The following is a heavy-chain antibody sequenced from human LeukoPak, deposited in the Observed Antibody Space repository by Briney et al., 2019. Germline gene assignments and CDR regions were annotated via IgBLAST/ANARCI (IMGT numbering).Heavy chain of an antibody. Sequence: SETLSLTCTVSGGSISSYYWSWIRQPPGKGLEWIGYIYYSGSTNYNPSLKSRVTISVDTSKNQFSLKLSSVTAADTAVYYCARTSLNDYDSSGYFSYWGQGTLVTVSS. D-gene: IGHD3-22*01. V-gene: IGHV4-59*12. CDR3: ARTSLNDYDSSGYFSY. J-gene: IGHJ4*02. CDR1: GGSISSYY. CDR2: IYYSGST.